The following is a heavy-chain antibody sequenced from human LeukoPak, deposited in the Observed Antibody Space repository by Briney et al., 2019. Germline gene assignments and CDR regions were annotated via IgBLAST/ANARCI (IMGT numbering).Heavy chain of an antibody. CDR1: GFTFSSYA. D-gene: IGHD6-19*01. CDR2: ISGSGGST. CDR3: ARSAYSSGWFQIDY. J-gene: IGHJ4*02. V-gene: IGHV3-23*01. Sequence: GSLRLSCAASGFTFSSYAMSWVRQAPGKGLEWVSAISGSGGSTYYADSVKGRFTISRDNAKNTLYLQMNSLRAEDTAVYYCARSAYSSGWFQIDYWGQGTLVTVSS.